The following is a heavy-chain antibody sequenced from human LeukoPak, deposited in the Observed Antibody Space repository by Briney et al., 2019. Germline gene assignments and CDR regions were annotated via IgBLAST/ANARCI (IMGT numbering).Heavy chain of an antibody. CDR2: INPNSGGT. Sequence: ASVKVSCKASGYTFNTYGITWVRQAPGQGLEWMGWINPNSGGTNYAQKFQGRVTMTRDTSISTVYMELSRLRSDDTAVYYCARSYDFWSGYSGGYVDYWGQGTLVTVSS. CDR1: GYTFNTYG. V-gene: IGHV1-2*02. D-gene: IGHD3-3*01. J-gene: IGHJ4*02. CDR3: ARSYDFWSGYSGGYVDY.